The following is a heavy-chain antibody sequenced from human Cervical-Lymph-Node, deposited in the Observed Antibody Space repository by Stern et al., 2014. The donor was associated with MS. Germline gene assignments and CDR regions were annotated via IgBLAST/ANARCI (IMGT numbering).Heavy chain of an antibody. CDR3: AKGPRDGYNSLDF. D-gene: IGHD5-24*01. CDR1: GFTFSTDP. J-gene: IGHJ4*02. CDR2: IGATGINT. V-gene: IGHV3-23*04. Sequence: EVQLVESGGGLVQPGGSQRLSCAASGFTFSTDPMSWVRQAPGEGLEWVSAIGATGINTYYADSVKGRFTISRDNSKNTLYLQMSDLRAEDTAIYYCAKGPRDGYNSLDFGGQGTLGTVAS.